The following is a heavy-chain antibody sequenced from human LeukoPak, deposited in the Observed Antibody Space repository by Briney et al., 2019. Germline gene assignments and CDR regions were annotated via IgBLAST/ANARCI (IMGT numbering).Heavy chain of an antibody. D-gene: IGHD3-22*01. Sequence: KSSETLSLTCTVSGGSISSYYWSWIRQPPGKGLEWIGYIYYSGSTNYNPSLKSRVTISVDTSKNQFSLKLSSVTAADTAVYYCARGADSSYKYFDYWGQGTLVTVSS. V-gene: IGHV4-59*12. CDR2: IYYSGST. CDR3: ARGADSSYKYFDY. J-gene: IGHJ4*02. CDR1: GGSISSYY.